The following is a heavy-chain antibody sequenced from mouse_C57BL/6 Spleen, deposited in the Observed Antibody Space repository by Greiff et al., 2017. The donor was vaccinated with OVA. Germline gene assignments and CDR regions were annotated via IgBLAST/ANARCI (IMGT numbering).Heavy chain of an antibody. CDR1: GYTFTSYW. CDR2: IHPNSGST. CDR3: ARGTTVVGGYYFDY. D-gene: IGHD1-1*01. Sequence: QVQLQQPGAELVKPGASVKLSCKASGYTFTSYWMHWVKPRPGQGLAWIGMIHPNSGSTNYNEKFKSKATLTVDKSSSTAYMQLSSLTSEDSAVYYCARGTTVVGGYYFDYWGQGTTRTVSS. J-gene: IGHJ2*01. V-gene: IGHV1-64*01.